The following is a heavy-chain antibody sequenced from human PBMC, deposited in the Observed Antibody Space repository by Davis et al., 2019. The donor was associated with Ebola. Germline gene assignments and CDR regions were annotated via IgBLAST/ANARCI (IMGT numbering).Heavy chain of an antibody. D-gene: IGHD4-11*01. CDR3: ARGRTRNYAP. V-gene: IGHV3-23*01. J-gene: IGHJ5*02. CDR2: ISDLGDRT. Sequence: GRSLRLSCAAFGLTLSSYALTWVRRAPGKGLEWVSDISDLGDRTHYVDSVKGRFTISRDNSKNILYLQMKSLRAEDTAVYFCARGRTRNYAPWGQGTLVTVS. CDR1: GLTLSSYA.